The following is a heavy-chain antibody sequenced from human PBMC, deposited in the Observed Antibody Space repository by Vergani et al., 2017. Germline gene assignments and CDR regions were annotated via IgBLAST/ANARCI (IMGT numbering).Heavy chain of an antibody. Sequence: EVQLVESGGGLVQTGRSLRLSCAASGFNFDDYAMHWVRQAPGKGLEWVSGINWNSDSIAYADSVKGRFTISRDNAKNSLYLQMNSLRAEDTALYYCVKDIAASGNYWYFDLWGRGTLVTVSS. CDR3: VKDIAASGNYWYFDL. V-gene: IGHV3-9*01. CDR1: GFNFDDYA. J-gene: IGHJ2*01. CDR2: INWNSDSI. D-gene: IGHD6-13*01.